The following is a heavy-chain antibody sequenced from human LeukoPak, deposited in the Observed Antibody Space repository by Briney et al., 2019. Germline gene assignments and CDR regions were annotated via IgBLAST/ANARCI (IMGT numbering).Heavy chain of an antibody. Sequence: GGSLRLSCAASGFTLSSYEVNWVRQAPGKGLEWVGRTRNKANSYTTEYAASVKGRFTISRDDSKNSLYLQMNSLKTEDTAVYYCTRGTRYFDYWGQGTLVTVSS. CDR3: TRGTRYFDY. CDR1: GFTLSSYE. J-gene: IGHJ4*02. V-gene: IGHV3-72*01. CDR2: TRNKANSYTT.